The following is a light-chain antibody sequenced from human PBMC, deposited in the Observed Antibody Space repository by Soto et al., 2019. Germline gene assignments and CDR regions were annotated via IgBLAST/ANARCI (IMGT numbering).Light chain of an antibody. J-gene: IGLJ1*01. V-gene: IGLV2-14*01. CDR2: DVT. CDR3: SSFTSSITYV. CDR1: SSDVGGYNS. Sequence: QSVLTQPASVSGSPGQSITISCTGTSSDVGGYNSVSWYRQDPGKAPKLMIYDVTHRPSGVSNRFSGSKSGNTASLTISGLQAEDEADYYCSSFTSSITYVFGTGTKVTVL.